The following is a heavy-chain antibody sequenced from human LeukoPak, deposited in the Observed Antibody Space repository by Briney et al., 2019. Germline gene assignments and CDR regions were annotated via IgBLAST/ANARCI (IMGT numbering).Heavy chain of an antibody. J-gene: IGHJ4*02. Sequence: ASVKVSCKASGYTFTSYGISWVRQAPGQGLEWMGWISAYNGNTNYAQKLQGRVTMTTDTSTSTAYMELRSLRSDGTAVYYCATRYCSSTSCYLDYWGQGTLVTVSS. CDR1: GYTFTSYG. V-gene: IGHV1-18*01. CDR3: ATRYCSSTSCYLDY. CDR2: ISAYNGNT. D-gene: IGHD2-2*01.